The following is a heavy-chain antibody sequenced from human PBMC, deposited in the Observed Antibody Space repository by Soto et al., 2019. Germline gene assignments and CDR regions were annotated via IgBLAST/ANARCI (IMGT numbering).Heavy chain of an antibody. Sequence: SETLSLTCTVSGGSISSGGYYWSWIRQHPGKGLEWIGYIYYSGSTYYNPSLKSRVTISVDTSKNQFSLKLSSVTAADTAVYYCARGKVTMVRGVTNWGQGTLVTVSS. CDR2: IYYSGST. V-gene: IGHV4-31*03. CDR3: ARGKVTMVRGVTN. D-gene: IGHD3-10*01. CDR1: GGSISSGGYY. J-gene: IGHJ4*02.